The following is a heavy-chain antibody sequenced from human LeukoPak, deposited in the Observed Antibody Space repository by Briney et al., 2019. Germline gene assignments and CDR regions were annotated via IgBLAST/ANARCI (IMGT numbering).Heavy chain of an antibody. CDR3: ARGDTSMGDY. J-gene: IGHJ4*02. CDR2: MHSNDDT. Sequence: GGSLRLSCAASEFIVSKNYMSWVRQAPGKGLECVSVMHSNDDTYYAASVRGRLTISRDNSNNMLYLQMNNLRPEDTAVYYCARGDTSMGDYWGQGTLVTVSS. D-gene: IGHD5-18*01. V-gene: IGHV3-53*01. CDR1: EFIVSKNY.